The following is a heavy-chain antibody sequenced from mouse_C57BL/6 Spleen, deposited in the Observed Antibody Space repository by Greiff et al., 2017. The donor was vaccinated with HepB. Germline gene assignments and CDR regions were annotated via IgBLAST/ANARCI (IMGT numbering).Heavy chain of an antibody. J-gene: IGHJ2*01. CDR2: INPSSGYT. CDR1: GYTFTSYT. D-gene: IGHD1-1*01. Sequence: VQLQQSGAELARPGASVKMSCKASGYTFTSYTMHWVKQRPGQGLEWIGYINPSSGYTKYNQKFKDKATLTADKSSSTAYMQLSSPTSEDSAVYYCASTVVARLDYWGQGTTLTVSS. V-gene: IGHV1-4*01. CDR3: ASTVVARLDY.